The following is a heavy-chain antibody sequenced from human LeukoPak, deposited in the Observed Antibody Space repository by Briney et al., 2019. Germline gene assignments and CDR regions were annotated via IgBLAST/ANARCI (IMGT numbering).Heavy chain of an antibody. Sequence: GGSLRLSCAASGFTFDDYAMHWVRHAPGKGLEWVSGISWNSGSIGYADSVKGRFTISRDNAKNSLYLQMNSLRAEDTALYYCAKAHYDILTGYVYFDYWGQGTLVTVSS. V-gene: IGHV3-9*01. D-gene: IGHD3-9*01. CDR3: AKAHYDILTGYVYFDY. CDR2: ISWNSGSI. CDR1: GFTFDDYA. J-gene: IGHJ4*02.